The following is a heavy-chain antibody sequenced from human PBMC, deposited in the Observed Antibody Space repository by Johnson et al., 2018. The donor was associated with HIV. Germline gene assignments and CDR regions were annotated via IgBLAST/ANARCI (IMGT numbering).Heavy chain of an antibody. CDR3: VRRMVVGYVAFDI. Sequence: QVQLVESGGGLVKPGGSLRLSCAASGFTFSSYAMHWVRQAPGKGLEWVAVISYGGNKQYYVDSVEGRFTISRNNVQNSMLLQMNSLRADDTAVYFCVRRMVVGYVAFDIWGQGTMVSVSS. CDR1: GFTFSSYA. J-gene: IGHJ3*02. CDR2: ISYGGNKQ. D-gene: IGHD2-21*01. V-gene: IGHV3-30-3*01.